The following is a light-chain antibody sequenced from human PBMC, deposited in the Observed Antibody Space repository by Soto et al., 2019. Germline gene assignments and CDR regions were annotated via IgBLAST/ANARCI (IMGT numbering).Light chain of an antibody. Sequence: QSALTQPASLSGSPGQSITVSCTGTSSYVGGYNYVAWYQQHPGKAPKLMIYEVSNRPSRVSDRFSGSKAGTTASLTISWLQAEDEADSYCRSYPSSRTLVSAGGTKLAVL. V-gene: IGLV2-14*01. CDR2: EVS. CDR1: SSYVGGYNY. J-gene: IGLJ3*02. CDR3: RSYPSSRTLV.